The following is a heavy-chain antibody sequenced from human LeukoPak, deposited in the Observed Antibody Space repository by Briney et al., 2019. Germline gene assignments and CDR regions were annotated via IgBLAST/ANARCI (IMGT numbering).Heavy chain of an antibody. V-gene: IGHV4-39*01. J-gene: IGHJ4*02. CDR2: SHYSGRT. Sequence: SETLSLTCTVSGGFISSSSYYWGWIRQPPGKGLEWIGNSHYSGRTHYNPSLKSRVIISVDTSKNQFSLKLTSVTAADTAVFYCARQHDPGLGDLSPYFDYWGQGILVTVSS. CDR1: GGFISSSSYY. CDR3: ARQHDPGLGDLSPYFDY. D-gene: IGHD3-16*02.